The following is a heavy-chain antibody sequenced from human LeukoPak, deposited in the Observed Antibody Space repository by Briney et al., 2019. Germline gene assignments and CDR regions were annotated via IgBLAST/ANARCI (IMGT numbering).Heavy chain of an antibody. J-gene: IGHJ4*02. CDR3: AKVLNYYGSGYFDY. Sequence: GGSLRLSCTASGFTFSSYAMSWVRQAPGKGLEWVSAISGSGGSTHYANSVKGRFTISRDNSKNTLYLQMNSLRAEDTAVYYCAKVLNYYGSGYFDYWGQGTLVTVSS. D-gene: IGHD3-10*01. CDR2: ISGSGGST. CDR1: GFTFSSYA. V-gene: IGHV3-23*01.